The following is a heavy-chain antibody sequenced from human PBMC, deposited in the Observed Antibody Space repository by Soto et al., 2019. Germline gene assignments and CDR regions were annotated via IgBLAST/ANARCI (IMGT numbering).Heavy chain of an antibody. CDR1: RFTFSRDG. Sequence: GGSLRLSCAASRFTFSRDGMSWVRQAPGKGLEWVSLVTDNGRSTYYADSVKGRFTISRDNTKNTLFRQMNSLRAEDTAVYSCAKERATTTAFDYWGQGALVTVSS. J-gene: IGHJ4*02. CDR2: VTDNGRST. CDR3: AKERATTTAFDY. D-gene: IGHD4-17*01. V-gene: IGHV3-23*01.